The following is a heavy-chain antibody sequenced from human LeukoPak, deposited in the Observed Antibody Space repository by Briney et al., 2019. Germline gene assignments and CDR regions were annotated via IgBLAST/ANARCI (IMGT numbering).Heavy chain of an antibody. J-gene: IGHJ5*02. D-gene: IGHD3-10*01. CDR3: AKGASYYSFDP. CDR2: ISDSGEVT. Sequence: PGGSRNLPCEVSGFTFTDKGMTWARKAPGQGLEWVASISDSGEVTFKADSVKGRFTVSRDNSKNALYLQMDYLRAEDTAVYYCAKGASYYSFDPWGQGTQVAVSS. V-gene: IGHV3-23*01. CDR1: GFTFTDKG.